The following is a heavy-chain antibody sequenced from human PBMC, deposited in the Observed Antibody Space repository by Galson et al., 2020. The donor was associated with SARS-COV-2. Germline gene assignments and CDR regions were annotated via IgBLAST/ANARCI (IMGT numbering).Heavy chain of an antibody. V-gene: IGHV3-9*01. CDR1: GFTFDDYA. D-gene: IGHD3-3*01. Sequence: SLKISCAASGFTFDDYAMHWIRQVPGKGLEWISAITWNSRSIAYADSVKGRFTISRDNAKNSLYLQMNSLRAEDTALYYCAKDPAYDFWSGFDYWGQGTLVTVSS. CDR2: ITWNSRSI. CDR3: AKDPAYDFWSGFDY. J-gene: IGHJ4*02.